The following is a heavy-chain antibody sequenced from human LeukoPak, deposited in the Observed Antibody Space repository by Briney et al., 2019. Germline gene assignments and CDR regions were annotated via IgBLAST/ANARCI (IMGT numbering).Heavy chain of an antibody. Sequence: PSQTLSLTCTVSGGSISSGSYYWSWIRQPAGKGLEWIGRIYTSGSTNYNPSLKSRVTISVDTSKNQFSLKLSSVTAADTAVYYCARDRGSGRREGSFDYWGQGTLVTVSS. CDR1: GGSISSGSYY. CDR3: ARDRGSGRREGSFDY. D-gene: IGHD3-10*01. CDR2: IYTSGST. V-gene: IGHV4-61*02. J-gene: IGHJ4*02.